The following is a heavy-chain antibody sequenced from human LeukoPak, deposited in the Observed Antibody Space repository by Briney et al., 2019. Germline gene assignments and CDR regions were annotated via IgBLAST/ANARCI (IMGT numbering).Heavy chain of an antibody. CDR1: GYTFTSYG. CDR3: ARTSGPVTLGYYYYMDV. D-gene: IGHD2-15*01. V-gene: IGHV1-18*01. J-gene: IGHJ6*03. CDR2: ISAYNGNT. Sequence: ASVKVSCTASGYTFTSYGISWVRQAPGQGLEWMGWISAYNGNTNYAQRLQGRVTMTTDTSTRPAYMELRSLRSDDTAVYYCARTSGPVTLGYYYYMDVWGKGTTVTISS.